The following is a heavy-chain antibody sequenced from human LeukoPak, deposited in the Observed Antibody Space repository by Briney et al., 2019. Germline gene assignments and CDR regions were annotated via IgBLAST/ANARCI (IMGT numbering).Heavy chain of an antibody. CDR2: INHSGST. J-gene: IGHJ6*03. CDR1: GGSFSGYY. D-gene: IGHD4-11*01. V-gene: IGHV4-34*01. CDR3: AREATVTTPYYYYYYMDV. Sequence: PSETLSLTCAVYGGSFSGYYWSWIRQPPGKGLEWIGEINHSGSTNYNPSLKSRVTISVDTSKNQFSLKLSSVTAADTAVYYCAREATVTTPYYYYYYMDVWGKGTTVTVSS.